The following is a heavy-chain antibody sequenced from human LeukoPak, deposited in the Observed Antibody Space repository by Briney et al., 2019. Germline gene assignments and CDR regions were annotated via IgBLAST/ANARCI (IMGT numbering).Heavy chain of an antibody. CDR1: GGSISSGNYH. CDR2: MFYSGRT. CDR3: AKHPTRGDVYDHLDY. V-gene: IGHV4-39*01. D-gene: IGHD5/OR15-5a*01. J-gene: IGHJ4*02. Sequence: PSETLSLTCTVSGGSISSGNYHWAWMRQPPGKGPEWIGSMFYSGRTYYNPSLKSRVTISVDTSKNQFSLKVTSVTAADTAVYYCAKHPTRGDVYDHLDYWGQGTLVTVSS.